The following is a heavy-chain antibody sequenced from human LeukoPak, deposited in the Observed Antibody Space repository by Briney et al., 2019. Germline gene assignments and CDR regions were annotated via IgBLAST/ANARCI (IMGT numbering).Heavy chain of an antibody. J-gene: IGHJ5*02. Sequence: PGGSLRLSCAASGFTFTNYEMNWVRQAPGKGLEWVSYISSIGSTIYYADSVKGRFTISRDNAKNSLFLQMNSLRAEDTAVYYCARAYYHDSSGYSNWLDPWGQGTLVTVSS. V-gene: IGHV3-48*03. D-gene: IGHD3-22*01. CDR3: ARAYYHDSSGYSNWLDP. CDR2: ISSIGSTI. CDR1: GFTFTNYE.